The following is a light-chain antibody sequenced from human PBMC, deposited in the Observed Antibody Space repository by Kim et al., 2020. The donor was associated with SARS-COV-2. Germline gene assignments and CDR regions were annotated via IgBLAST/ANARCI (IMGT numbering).Light chain of an antibody. J-gene: IGLJ2*01. CDR2: YYS. V-gene: IGLV3-21*04. Sequence: SYELTQPPSVSVAPGKAASITCGGDNIGGKSVHWYQQKPGQAPVVVIHYYSHRPSGIPERFSRSNSGNTATLTITGVEAGVEAGYYCQVWDNSRVHLVFGGGTKLTVL. CDR1: NIGGKS. CDR3: QVWDNSRVHLV.